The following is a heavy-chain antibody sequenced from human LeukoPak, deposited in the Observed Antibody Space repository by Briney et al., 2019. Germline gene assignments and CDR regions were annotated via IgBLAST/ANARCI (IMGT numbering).Heavy chain of an antibody. J-gene: IGHJ4*02. D-gene: IGHD6-19*01. V-gene: IGHV4-59*11. CDR1: GGSISSHY. CDR2: IYYSGKT. Sequence: SETLSLTCTVSGGSISSHYWSWLRQPPGKGLEWIGYIYYSGKTNYYPSLKSRVTISVDTSKNQFSLKLNSVTAADTAVYFCARGAGWYDYWGQGTLVTVSS. CDR3: ARGAGWYDY.